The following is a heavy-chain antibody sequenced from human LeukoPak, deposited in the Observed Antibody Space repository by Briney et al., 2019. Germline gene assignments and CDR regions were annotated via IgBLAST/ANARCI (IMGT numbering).Heavy chain of an antibody. Sequence: PSETLSLTCAVYGGSFSGYYWSWIRQLPGKGLEWIGEINHSGSTNYNPSLKSRVTISVDTSKNQLSLKLSSVTAADTAVYYCARPGRGYTATHYYYYMDVWGKGTTVTVSS. D-gene: IGHD3-16*02. CDR2: INHSGST. V-gene: IGHV4-34*01. CDR3: ARPGRGYTATHYYYYMDV. CDR1: GGSFSGYY. J-gene: IGHJ6*03.